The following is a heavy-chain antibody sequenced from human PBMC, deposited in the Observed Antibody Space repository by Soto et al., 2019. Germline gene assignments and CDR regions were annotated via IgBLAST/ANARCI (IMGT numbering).Heavy chain of an antibody. D-gene: IGHD2-15*01. V-gene: IGHV1-69*12. CDR2: IIPIFGTA. J-gene: IGHJ3*02. Sequence: QVQLVQSGAEVKKPGSSVKVSCKASGGTFSSYAISWVRQAPGQGLEWMGGIIPIFGTANYAQKFQGRVTITAEESTSTAYMELSSLRSEDTAVYYCAGEYCSGGSCPRPDAFDIRGQGTMVTVSS. CDR1: GGTFSSYA. CDR3: AGEYCSGGSCPRPDAFDI.